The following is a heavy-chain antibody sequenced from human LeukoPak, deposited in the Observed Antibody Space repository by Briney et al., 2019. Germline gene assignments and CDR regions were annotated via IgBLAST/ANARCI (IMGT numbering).Heavy chain of an antibody. Sequence: SETLSLTCTVSGGSISSGGYYWSWIRQHPGKGLEWIGYIYYSGSTYYNPSLKSRVTISVDTSKNQFSLKLSSVTAADTAVYYRARAPTGFFDYWGQGTLVTVSS. CDR1: GGSISSGGYY. D-gene: IGHD1-14*01. CDR3: ARAPTGFFDY. CDR2: IYYSGST. J-gene: IGHJ4*02. V-gene: IGHV4-31*03.